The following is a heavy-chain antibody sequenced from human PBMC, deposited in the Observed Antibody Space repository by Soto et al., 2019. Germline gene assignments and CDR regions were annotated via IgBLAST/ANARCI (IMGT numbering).Heavy chain of an antibody. V-gene: IGHV3-72*01. Sequence: EVQLVESGGGLVQPGGSLRLSCAVSGFTFSDHHMDWVRQTPGKGLEWVGRSRNKDNSHTTEYAASVKGRFTISRDESKNSLFPQMNSLQTADTAVYFCVRAKFTNSRFNFDFWGQGTLVTVSS. J-gene: IGHJ4*02. CDR2: SRNKDNSHTT. D-gene: IGHD2-2*01. CDR3: VRAKFTNSRFNFDF. CDR1: GFTFSDHH.